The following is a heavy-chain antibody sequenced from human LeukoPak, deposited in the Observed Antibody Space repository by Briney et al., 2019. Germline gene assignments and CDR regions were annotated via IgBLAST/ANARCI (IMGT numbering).Heavy chain of an antibody. V-gene: IGHV3-21*01. J-gene: IGHJ6*03. CDR3: ARTYDSSGYYGKYYYYMDV. D-gene: IGHD3-22*01. Sequence: GGSLRLSCAASGFTFSSYSMNWVRQAPGKGLEWVSSISSSSSYRYYADSVKGRITISRDNAKNSLYLQMNSLRAEDTAVYYCARTYDSSGYYGKYYYYMDVWGKGTTVTISS. CDR2: ISSSSSYR. CDR1: GFTFSSYS.